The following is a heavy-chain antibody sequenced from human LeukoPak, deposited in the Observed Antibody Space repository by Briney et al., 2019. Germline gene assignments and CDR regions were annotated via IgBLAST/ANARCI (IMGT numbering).Heavy chain of an antibody. CDR2: ITYSSGYT. CDR1: GFTFSSYG. Sequence: PGGSLRLSCAASGFTFSSYGMSWVRQAPGKGLEWVSGITYSSGYTYYADSVKGRFTISRDNSRNTLYLQMNSLRAEDTAVYYCAKDPSDLGGSGSNNYFDCWGQGTLVTVSS. D-gene: IGHD3-10*01. CDR3: AKDPSDLGGSGSNNYFDC. V-gene: IGHV3-23*01. J-gene: IGHJ4*02.